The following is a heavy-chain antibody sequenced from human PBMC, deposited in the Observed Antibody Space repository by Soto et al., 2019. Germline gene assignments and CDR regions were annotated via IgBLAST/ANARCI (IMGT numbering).Heavy chain of an antibody. V-gene: IGHV4-34*01. Sequence: SETLSLTCAVYSGSFSGYYWSWIRQPPGKGLEWIGEIYHGLSIVYNPSLKSRVTISGDSSKNQFSLKLSSVTAADTAVYYCARHGGYYFDYWGQGTLVTVSP. D-gene: IGHD3-16*01. J-gene: IGHJ4*02. CDR1: SGSFSGYY. CDR3: ARHGGYYFDY. CDR2: IYHGLSI.